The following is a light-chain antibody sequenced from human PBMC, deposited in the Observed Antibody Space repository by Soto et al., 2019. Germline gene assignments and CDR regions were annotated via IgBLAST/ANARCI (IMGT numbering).Light chain of an antibody. Sequence: QMTPSPSTLSASVKDRVTITCRASQSISSWLALYQQKPGKAPKLLIYDASSLQTGVPSRFTGSGSGTDFTLTISNLQPEDFAVYYCQQTYSSPRTVGQGTKVDI. CDR2: DAS. CDR1: QSISSW. V-gene: IGKV1-39*01. J-gene: IGKJ1*01. CDR3: QQTYSSPRT.